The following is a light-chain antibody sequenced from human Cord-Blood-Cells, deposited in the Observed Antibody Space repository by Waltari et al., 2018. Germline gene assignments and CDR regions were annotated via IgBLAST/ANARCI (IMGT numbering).Light chain of an antibody. CDR3: SSYTSSSTWV. J-gene: IGLJ3*02. CDR2: DVS. CDR1: SSDVGGYHY. Sequence: QSALTQPASVSGSPGQSITISCTGTSSDVGGYHYVSWYQQHPGKAPKLMIYDVSKRPSGGSNRFSGSKSGNTASLTISGLQAEDEADYYCSSYTSSSTWVFGGGTKLTVL. V-gene: IGLV2-14*01.